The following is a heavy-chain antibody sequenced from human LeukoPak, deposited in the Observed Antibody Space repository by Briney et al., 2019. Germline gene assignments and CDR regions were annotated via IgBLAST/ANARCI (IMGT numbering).Heavy chain of an antibody. D-gene: IGHD3-16*01. V-gene: IGHV1-69*01. Sequence: GGSLRLSCAASGFTFSSYAISWVRQAPGQGLEWMGGIIPIFGTANYAQKFQGRVTITADESTSTAYMELSSLRSEDTAVYYCARDKYDDYYYYYMDVWGKGTTVTVSS. CDR3: ARDKYDDYYYYYMDV. J-gene: IGHJ6*03. CDR2: IIPIFGTA. CDR1: GFTFSSYA.